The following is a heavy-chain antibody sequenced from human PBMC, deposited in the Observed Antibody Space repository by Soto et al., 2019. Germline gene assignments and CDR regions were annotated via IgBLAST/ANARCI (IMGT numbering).Heavy chain of an antibody. CDR1: GFTFSSYS. Sequence: GGSLRLSCAASGFTFSSYSMNWVRQAPGKGLEWVSSISSSSSYIYYADSVKGRFTISRDNAKNSLYLQMNSLRAEDTAVYYCANLGRGSSGSFDYWGQGTLVTVSS. V-gene: IGHV3-21*01. D-gene: IGHD6-19*01. CDR2: ISSSSSYI. CDR3: ANLGRGSSGSFDY. J-gene: IGHJ4*02.